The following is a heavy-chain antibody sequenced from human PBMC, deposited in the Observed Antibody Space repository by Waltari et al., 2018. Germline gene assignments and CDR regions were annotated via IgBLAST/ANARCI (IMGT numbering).Heavy chain of an antibody. CDR1: GFTLSPYW. J-gene: IGHJ3*01. CDR3: ARVRWSDEGFDV. V-gene: IGHV3-7*01. CDR2: IKQDGSQK. D-gene: IGHD3-3*01. Sequence: EVQLVESGGGLVQPGGSLRLSCAASGFTLSPYWMSWVSQPPGKGLEWVAGIKQDGSQKNYVGSVKGRFTISRDNAKNSLYLQMNSLRAEDTALYYCARVRWSDEGFDVWGQGTMVTVSS.